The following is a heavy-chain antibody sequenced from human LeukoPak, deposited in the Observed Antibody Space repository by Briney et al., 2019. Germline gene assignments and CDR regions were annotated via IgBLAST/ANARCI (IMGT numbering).Heavy chain of an antibody. Sequence: PGGSLRLSCAASGFTFSSYAMHWVRQAPGKGLEWVAVISYDGSNKYYADSVKGRFTISRDNSKNTLYPQMNSLRAEDTAVYYCAREETTVMYFDYWGQGTLVTVSS. CDR2: ISYDGSNK. V-gene: IGHV3-30-3*01. CDR1: GFTFSSYA. D-gene: IGHD4-17*01. J-gene: IGHJ4*02. CDR3: AREETTVMYFDY.